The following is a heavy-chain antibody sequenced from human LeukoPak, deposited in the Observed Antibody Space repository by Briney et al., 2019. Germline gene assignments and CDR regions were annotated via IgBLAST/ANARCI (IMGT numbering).Heavy chain of an antibody. CDR3: AGGSYYGSGGRPSYFDH. CDR2: MDTFGGI. Sequence: GGSLRLSCAASDFSVNNNYMNWVRQAPGKGLEWVSLMDTFGGIYYRDSVKGRFTISRDISKNTLYLQMNTLSAEDTAVYYCAGGSYYGSGGRPSYFDHWGQGILVTVSS. CDR1: DFSVNNNY. J-gene: IGHJ4*02. V-gene: IGHV3-53*01. D-gene: IGHD3-10*01.